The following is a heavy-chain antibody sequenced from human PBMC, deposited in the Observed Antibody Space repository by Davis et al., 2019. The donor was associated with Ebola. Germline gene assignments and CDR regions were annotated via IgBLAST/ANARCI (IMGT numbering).Heavy chain of an antibody. CDR2: IDPSDSYT. Sequence: GESLKISCKGSGYSFTSYWISWVRQMPGKGLEWMGRIDPSDSYTNYSPSFQGHVTISADKSISTAYLQWSSLKASDTAMYYCARHCPSCYEGTNDYYYYGMDVWGQGTTVTVSS. V-gene: IGHV5-10-1*01. CDR1: GYSFTSYW. D-gene: IGHD2-2*01. CDR3: ARHCPSCYEGTNDYYYYGMDV. J-gene: IGHJ6*02.